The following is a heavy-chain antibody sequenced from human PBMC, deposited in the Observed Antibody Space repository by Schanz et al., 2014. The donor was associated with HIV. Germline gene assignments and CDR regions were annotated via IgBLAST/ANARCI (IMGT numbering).Heavy chain of an antibody. J-gene: IGHJ4*02. CDR1: GYIFTSNG. CDR3: ATGGTMGYFES. V-gene: IGHV1-18*01. Sequence: QVQLVQSGAEVKKPGASVRVSCKTSGYIFTSNGISWVRQAPGQGLEWMGWISPSNGNTNYAQKFQGRVTMTTDTSTSTAYMDLRSLRSDDTAVYYCATGGTMGYFESWGQGTLVTVSS. D-gene: IGHD1-7*01. CDR2: ISPSNGNT.